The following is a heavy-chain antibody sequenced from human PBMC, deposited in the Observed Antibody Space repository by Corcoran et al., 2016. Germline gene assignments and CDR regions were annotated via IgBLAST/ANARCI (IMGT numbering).Heavy chain of an antibody. CDR2: IKSKTDGGTT. D-gene: IGHD1-26*01. CDR3: TGATGGYYYYYGMDV. J-gene: IGHJ6*02. Sequence: EVQLVESGGGLVKPGGSLRLSCAASGFTFSNAWMSWVRQAPGKGLEWVGRIKSKTDGGTTDYAAPVKGRFTISRDDSKNTPYLQMNSLKTEDTAVYYCTGATGGYYYYYGMDVWGQGTTVTVSS. CDR1: GFTFSNAW. V-gene: IGHV3-15*01.